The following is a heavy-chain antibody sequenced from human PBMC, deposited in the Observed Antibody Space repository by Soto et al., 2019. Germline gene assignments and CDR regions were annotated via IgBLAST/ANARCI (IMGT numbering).Heavy chain of an antibody. J-gene: IGHJ4*02. Sequence: QVQLVQSGAEVKKPGSSVKVSCKASGGTFSSYTISWVRQAPGQGLEWMGRIIPILGIANYAQKFQGRVTITADKSTSTADMVLSSLRSEDTAVYYCASLFSDYLSSMLLSPRPDYWGQGTLVTVSS. D-gene: IGHD2-21*01. CDR2: IIPILGIA. V-gene: IGHV1-69*02. CDR1: GGTFSSYT. CDR3: ASLFSDYLSSMLLSPRPDY.